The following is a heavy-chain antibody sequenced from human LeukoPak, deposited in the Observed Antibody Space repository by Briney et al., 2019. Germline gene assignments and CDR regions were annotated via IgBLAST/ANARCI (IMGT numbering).Heavy chain of an antibody. CDR3: ARDHDSSGYFPDY. Sequence: GGSLRLSCAASGFTFSSYAMHWVRQAPGKGLEWVAVTSYDGSNKYYADSVKGRFTISRDNSKNTLYLQMNSLRAEDTAVYYCARDHDSSGYFPDYWGQGTLVTVSS. CDR1: GFTFSSYA. J-gene: IGHJ4*02. D-gene: IGHD3-22*01. V-gene: IGHV3-30-3*01. CDR2: TSYDGSNK.